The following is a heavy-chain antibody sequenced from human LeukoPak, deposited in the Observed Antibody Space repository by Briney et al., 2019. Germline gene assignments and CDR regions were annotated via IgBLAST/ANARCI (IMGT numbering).Heavy chain of an antibody. D-gene: IGHD3-22*01. CDR1: GGTFSSHA. CDR2: IIPIFGTA. J-gene: IGHJ4*02. CDR3: ARAGYYDSSGYFDY. Sequence: SVKVSCKASGGTFSSHAISWVRQAPGQGLEWMGRIIPIFGTANYAQKFQGRVTITTDESTSTAYMELSSLRSEDTAVYYCARAGYYDSSGYFDYWGQGTLVTVSS. V-gene: IGHV1-69*05.